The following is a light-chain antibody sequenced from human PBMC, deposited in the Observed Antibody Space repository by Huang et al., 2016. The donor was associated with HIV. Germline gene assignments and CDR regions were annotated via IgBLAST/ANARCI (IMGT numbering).Light chain of an antibody. Sequence: DVVMTQSPLSLPVTPGEPASISCRSSQSLLHSDGYNYLDWYLQKPGQSPHLLIYLGSNRAAGVPDRLSGSGSGTDFTLKISRVEAEDVGVYYCMQALQTPWTFGQGTKVEIK. V-gene: IGKV2-28*01. J-gene: IGKJ1*01. CDR2: LGS. CDR1: QSLLHSDGYNY. CDR3: MQALQTPWT.